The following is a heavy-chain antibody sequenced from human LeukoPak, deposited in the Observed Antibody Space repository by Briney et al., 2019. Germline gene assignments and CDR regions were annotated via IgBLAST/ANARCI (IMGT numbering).Heavy chain of an antibody. J-gene: IGHJ6*03. CDR2: IYTSGST. V-gene: IGHV4-61*02. CDR1: GGSISSGSYY. D-gene: IGHD6-19*01. CDR3: ARERKPGIAVAGAGGRDYYYMDV. Sequence: SETLSLTCTVSGGSISSGSYYWSWIRQPAGKGLEWIGRIYTSGSTNYNPSLKSRVTISVDTSKNQFSLKLSSVTAADTAVYYCARERKPGIAVAGAGGRDYYYMDVWGKGTTVTVSS.